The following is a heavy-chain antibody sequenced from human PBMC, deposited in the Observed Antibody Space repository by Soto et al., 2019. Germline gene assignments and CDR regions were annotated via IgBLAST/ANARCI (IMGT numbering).Heavy chain of an antibody. Sequence: QVQLVESGGGVVQPGRSLRLSCAASGFTFSSYGMHWVRQAPGKGLEWVAVISYDGSNKYYADSVKGRFTISRDNSKNTLYLQMNSLIAEDTAVYYCAKDHGSSSAPVNFDYWGQGTLVTVSS. V-gene: IGHV3-30*18. D-gene: IGHD6-6*01. J-gene: IGHJ4*02. CDR3: AKDHGSSSAPVNFDY. CDR1: GFTFSSYG. CDR2: ISYDGSNK.